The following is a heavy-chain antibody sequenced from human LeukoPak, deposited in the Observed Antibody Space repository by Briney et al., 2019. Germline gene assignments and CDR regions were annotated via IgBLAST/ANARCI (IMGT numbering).Heavy chain of an antibody. CDR3: ARDSGGSFDY. V-gene: IGHV4-4*07. D-gene: IGHD5-12*01. CDR2: IYTSGST. J-gene: IGHJ4*02. CDR1: GGSISGFY. Sequence: PSETLSLTCIVSGGSISGFYWSWIRQPAGKGLEWIGRIYTSGSTSYNPSLKSRVTMSGDTSRNQFSLRLDSVTAADTAVYFCARDSGGSFDYWGQGTLVTVSS.